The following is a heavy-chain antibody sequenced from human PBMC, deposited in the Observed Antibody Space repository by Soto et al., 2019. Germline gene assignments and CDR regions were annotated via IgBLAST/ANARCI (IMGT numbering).Heavy chain of an antibody. V-gene: IGHV3-66*01. CDR3: ARDRFNGLDLDY. J-gene: IGHJ4*02. Sequence: EVQLVESGGGLVQPGGSLRLSCAASGFTVSSNYMSWVRQAPGKGLEWVSVIYSGGSTYYADSVKGRFTISRDNSKNTLYLQMNSLRAEDTAVYYCARDRFNGLDLDYCGQGTLVTVSS. CDR1: GFTVSSNY. D-gene: IGHD3-9*01. CDR2: IYSGGST.